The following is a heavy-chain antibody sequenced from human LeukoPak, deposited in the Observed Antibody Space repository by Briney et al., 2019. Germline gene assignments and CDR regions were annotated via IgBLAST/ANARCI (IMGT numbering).Heavy chain of an antibody. J-gene: IGHJ6*03. CDR1: RGSLTSGHFY. CDR3: ARDRYYDSSGYYLDRNYYYMDV. CDR2: IYTSGST. V-gene: IGHV4-61*02. D-gene: IGHD3-22*01. Sequence: PAETLSLTCTVSRGSLTSGHFYWSWIRQPAGKTLEWIGRIYTSGSTNYNPSLKSRVTISIDMSKNQFSLRLTSVTAADTAVYYCARDRYYDSSGYYLDRNYYYMDVWGKGTTVTVSS.